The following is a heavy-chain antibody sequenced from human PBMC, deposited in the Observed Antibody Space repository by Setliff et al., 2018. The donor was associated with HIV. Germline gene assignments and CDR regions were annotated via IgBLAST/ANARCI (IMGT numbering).Heavy chain of an antibody. V-gene: IGHV3-23*05. CDR2: ITSSYITK. CDR1: DFFVSSDE. D-gene: IGHD5-12*01. CDR3: AKLYPRGAVTPISPFDV. J-gene: IGHJ3*01. Sequence: HPGGSLRLSCAVSDFFVSSDEMSWVRQAPGKGLEWVSTITSSYITKYADSLTGRFTISRDNSKNTLYLQMNNLRVEDTAVYYCAKLYPRGAVTPISPFDVWGLGTKVTVSS.